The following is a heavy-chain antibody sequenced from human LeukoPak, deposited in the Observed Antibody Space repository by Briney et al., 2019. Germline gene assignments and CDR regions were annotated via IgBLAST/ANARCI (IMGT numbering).Heavy chain of an antibody. V-gene: IGHV3-30-3*01. CDR3: AREQAYCGGDCYSGYFDY. Sequence: GRSLRLSCAASGFTFSSYAMHWVRQAPGKGLEWVAVISYDGSNKYYADSVKGRVTISRDNSKNTLYLQMNSLRAEDTAVYYCAREQAYCGGDCYSGYFDYWGQGTLVTVSS. J-gene: IGHJ4*02. CDR2: ISYDGSNK. CDR1: GFTFSSYA. D-gene: IGHD2-21*02.